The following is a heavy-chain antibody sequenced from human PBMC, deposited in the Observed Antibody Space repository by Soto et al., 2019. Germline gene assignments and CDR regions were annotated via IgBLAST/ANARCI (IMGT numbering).Heavy chain of an antibody. CDR2: IFYTGTT. D-gene: IGHD3-3*01. CDR1: GGSIRNFH. V-gene: IGHV4-59*01. CDR3: AALYNTSPFFDH. Sequence: KPSETLSLTCTVSGGSIRNFHWSWIRQPPGKGLEWIGHIFYTGTTTYNRSLESRLTMSVDTSKSQFSLRLSSVTAADTAVYYCAALYNTSPFFDHWGQGTLVTVSS. J-gene: IGHJ4*02.